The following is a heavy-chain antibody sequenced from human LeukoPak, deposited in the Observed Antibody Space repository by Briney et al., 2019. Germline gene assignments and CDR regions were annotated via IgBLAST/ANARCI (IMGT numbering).Heavy chain of an antibody. CDR3: ARFEVNHEDSSSFYYFDY. J-gene: IGHJ4*02. CDR2: IYPDDSDT. Sequence: GESLKISCRVSGYAFASYWIGWVRQAPGKGLEWMGIIYPDDSDTKYSPSFQGQVAFSADKSVNTAYLQWSSLKASDSAMYYCARFEVNHEDSSSFYYFDYWGQGTLVTVSS. D-gene: IGHD3-22*01. V-gene: IGHV5-51*01. CDR1: GYAFASYW.